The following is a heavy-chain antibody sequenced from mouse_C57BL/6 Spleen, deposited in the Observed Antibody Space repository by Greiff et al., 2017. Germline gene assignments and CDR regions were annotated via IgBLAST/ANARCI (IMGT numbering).Heavy chain of an antibody. J-gene: IGHJ3*01. CDR2: IDPSDSYT. D-gene: IGHD1-1*01. CDR3: ARNYGSSPWFAY. CDR1: GYTFTSYW. V-gene: IGHV1-59*01. Sequence: QVQLKQPGAELVRPGTSVKLSCKASGYTFTSYWMHWVKQRPGQGLEWIGVIDPSDSYTNYYQKFKGKATLTVDTSSSTAYMQLSSLTSEDSAVYYCARNYGSSPWFAYWGQGALVTVSA.